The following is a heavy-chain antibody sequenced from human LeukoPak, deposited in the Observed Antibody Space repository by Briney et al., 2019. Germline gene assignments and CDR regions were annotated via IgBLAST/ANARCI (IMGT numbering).Heavy chain of an antibody. D-gene: IGHD2-15*01. CDR3: ARGLLRYCSGGSCSDFDY. V-gene: IGHV1-8*01. Sequence: GASVKVSCKASGYTFTSYDINWVRQATGQGLEWMGWMNPNSGNTGYAQKFQGRVTMTRNTSISTAYMELSSLRSEDTAVYYCARGLLRYCSGGSCSDFDYWGQGTLVTVSS. CDR2: MNPNSGNT. CDR1: GYTFTSYD. J-gene: IGHJ4*02.